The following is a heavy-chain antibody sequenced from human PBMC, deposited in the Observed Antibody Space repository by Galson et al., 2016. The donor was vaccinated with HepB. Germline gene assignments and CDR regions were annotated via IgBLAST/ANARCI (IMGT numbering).Heavy chain of an antibody. V-gene: IGHV3-13*01. J-gene: IGHJ3*02. CDR1: GFPFSMYD. Sequence: SLRLSCAASGFPFSMYDMHWVRHVTGKGLEWVSGIGTAGDTYYSGSVTGRFTISRENAKNSLYHQMNMLRAGDAAVDYCARGGRSNCGNFHEFFDNWGQGTMVAVSS. CDR3: ARGGRSNCGNFHEFFDN. CDR2: IGTAGDT. D-gene: IGHD2-15*01.